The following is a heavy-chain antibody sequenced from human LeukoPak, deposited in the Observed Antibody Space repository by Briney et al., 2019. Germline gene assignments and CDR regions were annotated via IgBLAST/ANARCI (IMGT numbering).Heavy chain of an antibody. Sequence: SQTLSLSCTVSGGSISSGSYYWSRIRQPAGKGLEWIERIYTSGSTNYNPSLKSRVTISVDTSKNQFSLKLSSVTAADTAVYYCARVVYWSGYYYYYYMDVWGKGTTVSVSS. D-gene: IGHD3-3*01. CDR3: ARVVYWSGYYYYYYMDV. V-gene: IGHV4-61*02. CDR2: IYTSGST. CDR1: GGSISSGSYY. J-gene: IGHJ6*03.